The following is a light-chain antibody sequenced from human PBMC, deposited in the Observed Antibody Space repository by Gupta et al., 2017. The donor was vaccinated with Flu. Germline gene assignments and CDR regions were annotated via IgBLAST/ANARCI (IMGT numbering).Light chain of an antibody. V-gene: IGLV1-44*01. Sequence: SVLTQPPSASGTPGQRVTISCSGSSTNIGRNTVNWYQQLPGAAPRLLIYSDDQRPSGVPDRFSGSKSGTSASLAISGLQSEDEADYHCAAWDDSLNGGVFGGGTKLTVL. CDR2: SDD. CDR3: AAWDDSLNGGV. CDR1: STNIGRNT. J-gene: IGLJ3*02.